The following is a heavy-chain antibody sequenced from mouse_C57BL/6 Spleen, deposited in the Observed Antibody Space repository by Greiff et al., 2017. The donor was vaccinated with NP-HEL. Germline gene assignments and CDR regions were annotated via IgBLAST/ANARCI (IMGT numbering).Heavy chain of an antibody. J-gene: IGHJ2*01. CDR3: ARPRRNLYFDD. CDR2: IYPGDGDT. V-gene: IGHV1-82*01. CDR1: GYAFSSSW. Sequence: VQLQQSGPELVKPGASVKISCKASGYAFSSSWMHWVKQRPGKGLEWIGRIYPGDGDTNYNGKFKGKATLTADKSSSTAYMQLSSLTSEDSAVYCWARPRRNLYFDDWGQGTTLTVSS.